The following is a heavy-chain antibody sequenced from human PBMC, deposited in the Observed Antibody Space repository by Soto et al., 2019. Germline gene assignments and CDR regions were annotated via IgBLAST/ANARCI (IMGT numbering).Heavy chain of an antibody. Sequence: SVKVSCKASGGTFSSYAISWVRQAPGQGLEWMGGIIPIFGTANYAQKFQGRVTITADESTSTAYMELGSLRSEDTAVYYCARDRGYSYGFAGPAYYYGMDVWGQGTTVTVSS. CDR3: ARDRGYSYGFAGPAYYYGMDV. CDR2: IIPIFGTA. D-gene: IGHD5-18*01. V-gene: IGHV1-69*13. J-gene: IGHJ6*02. CDR1: GGTFSSYA.